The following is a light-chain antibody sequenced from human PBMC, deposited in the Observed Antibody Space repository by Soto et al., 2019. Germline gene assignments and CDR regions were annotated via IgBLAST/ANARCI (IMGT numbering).Light chain of an antibody. V-gene: IGKV3-11*01. CDR1: QSVGSY. J-gene: IGKJ3*01. Sequence: EIVLTQSPATLSLSPGARATLSCRASQSVGSYLAWYRQKPGQAPRLLISDASNRATGIPARFSGSGSGTDFTLTISSLEPEDSAVYYCQQRSDWPRFTFGPGTKVDIK. CDR3: QQRSDWPRFT. CDR2: DAS.